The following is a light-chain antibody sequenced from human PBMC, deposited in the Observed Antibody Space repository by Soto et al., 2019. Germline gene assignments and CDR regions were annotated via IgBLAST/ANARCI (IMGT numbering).Light chain of an antibody. V-gene: IGLV2-14*01. Sequence: QSALTQPASVSGSPGQSINISFTATRSDIGAYDYVSWFQQYPGKAPTLLIYEVTFRPSGVSSRFSCSKSGNTASLTISGLQTEDESDYYCGSYASATLIFVGGTKLTVL. J-gene: IGLJ2*01. CDR3: GSYASATLI. CDR2: EVT. CDR1: RSDIGAYDY.